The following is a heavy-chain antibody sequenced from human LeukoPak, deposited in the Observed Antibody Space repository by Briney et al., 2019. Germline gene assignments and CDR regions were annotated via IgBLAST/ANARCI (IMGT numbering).Heavy chain of an antibody. Sequence: GEALKISCKGSGYGSGYSFTSHWIAWVRQMPGKGLEWMGIIYPRDSNTIYSPSFQGQVTISVDTSINTAYLQWISLKASDTAMYYCARHPIAAGGAYNWFDPWGQGTLVTVSS. D-gene: IGHD6-13*01. J-gene: IGHJ5*02. CDR3: ARHPIAAGGAYNWFDP. CDR1: GYSFTSHW. V-gene: IGHV5-51*01. CDR2: IYPRDSNT.